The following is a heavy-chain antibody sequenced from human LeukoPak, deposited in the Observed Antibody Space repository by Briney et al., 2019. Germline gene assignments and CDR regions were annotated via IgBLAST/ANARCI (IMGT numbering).Heavy chain of an antibody. CDR2: INEDGTQT. D-gene: IGHD1-26*01. CDR3: ARWPDSGTYGMDV. J-gene: IGHJ6*02. V-gene: IGHV3-7*05. Sequence: GGSLRLSCAVSGFTFNNYWMSWVRQAPGKGLEWVANINEDGTQTYYVDSVRGRFTISRDNAKNSLDLQVNSLRAEDTALYYCARWPDSGTYGMDVWGQGTTVTVSS. CDR1: GFTFNNYW.